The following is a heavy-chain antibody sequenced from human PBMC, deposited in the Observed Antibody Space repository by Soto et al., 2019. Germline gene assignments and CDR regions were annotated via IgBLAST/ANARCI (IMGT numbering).Heavy chain of an antibody. D-gene: IGHD3-9*01. CDR2: ISSSGSTI. J-gene: IGHJ4*02. V-gene: IGHV3-11*01. Sequence: AGGSLRLSCAASGFTFSDYYMSWIRQAPGKGLEWVSYISSSGSTIYYADSVKGRFTISRDNAKNSLYLQMNSLRAEDTAVYYCARDHDILTGYSYFDYWGQGTLVTVSS. CDR3: ARDHDILTGYSYFDY. CDR1: GFTFSDYY.